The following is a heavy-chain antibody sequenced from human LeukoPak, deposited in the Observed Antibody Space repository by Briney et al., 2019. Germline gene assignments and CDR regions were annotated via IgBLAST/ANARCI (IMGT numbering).Heavy chain of an antibody. CDR1: GGSFSGYY. CDR3: ARARLGEFYYFDY. Sequence: SETLSLTCAVYGGSFSGYYWSWIRQPPGKGLEWIGEINHSGSTNYNPSLKSRVTMSVDTSRNQFSLKLSSVTAADTAVYYCARARLGEFYYFDYWGQGTLVTVSS. V-gene: IGHV4-34*01. D-gene: IGHD3-16*01. CDR2: INHSGST. J-gene: IGHJ4*02.